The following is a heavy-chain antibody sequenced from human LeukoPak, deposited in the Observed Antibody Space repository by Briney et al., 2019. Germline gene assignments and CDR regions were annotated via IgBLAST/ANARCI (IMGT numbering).Heavy chain of an antibody. J-gene: IGHJ4*02. CDR1: VFTFRRYV. D-gene: IGHD1-7*01. CDR3: AKDATSGNSMWGHFDS. Sequence: GGSLRLSCAASVFTFRRYVMSWVRQAPGKGLEWGAAVGGGPDIHYADSVKGRFTASRDDSKNTVYLHMSSLRVEDTAIYFCAKDATSGNSMWGHFDSWGQGTLVTVST. V-gene: IGHV3-23*01. CDR2: VGGGPDI.